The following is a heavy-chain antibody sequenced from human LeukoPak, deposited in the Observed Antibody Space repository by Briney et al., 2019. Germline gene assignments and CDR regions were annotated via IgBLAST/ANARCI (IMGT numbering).Heavy chain of an antibody. D-gene: IGHD6-19*01. CDR2: IYYSGST. V-gene: IGHV4-59*01. CDR3: ARAKVSGADAFDI. CDR1: GGSISSYY. Sequence: SETLSLTCTVSGGSISSYYWSWIRQPPGKGLEWIGYIYYSGSTNYNPSLKSRVTISVDTSKNQFSLKLSSVTAADTAVYYCARAKVSGADAFDIWGQGTMVTVSS. J-gene: IGHJ3*02.